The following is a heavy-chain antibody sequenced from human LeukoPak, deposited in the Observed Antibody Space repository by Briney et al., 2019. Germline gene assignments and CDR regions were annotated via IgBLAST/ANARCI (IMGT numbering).Heavy chain of an antibody. V-gene: IGHV3-30*02. Sequence: GGSLRLSCAASGFTFSSYGMHWVRQAPGKGLGWVAFIRYDGSNKYYADSVKGRFTISRDNSKNTLYLQMNSLRAEDTAVYYCAKDRLLRYFDWSPPHDYWGQGTLVTVSS. CDR1: GFTFSSYG. CDR2: IRYDGSNK. CDR3: AKDRLLRYFDWSPPHDY. D-gene: IGHD3-9*01. J-gene: IGHJ4*02.